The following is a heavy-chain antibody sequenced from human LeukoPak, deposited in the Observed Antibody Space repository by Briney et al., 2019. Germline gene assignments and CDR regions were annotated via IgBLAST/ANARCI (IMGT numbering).Heavy chain of an antibody. CDR3: ARGRQLNS. CDR2: INHSGDT. CDR1: GGSFSDYL. Sequence: SETLSLTCAVYGGSFSDYLWGWIRQFPGKGLEWIGEINHSGDTNYNPSLKSRVTISVDTSKNHFSLKLSSVTAADTAVYYCARGRQLNSWGQGSLVTVSS. V-gene: IGHV4-34*01. J-gene: IGHJ4*02. D-gene: IGHD1-1*01.